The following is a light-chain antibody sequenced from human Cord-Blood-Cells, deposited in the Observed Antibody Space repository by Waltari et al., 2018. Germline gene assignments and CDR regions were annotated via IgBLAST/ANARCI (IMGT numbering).Light chain of an antibody. J-gene: IGKJ1*01. V-gene: IGKV1-5*01. CDR3: QQYNSYPRT. CDR2: DAS. Sequence: GDSVTITCRPSQSISSWLAWYQQKPGKAPKLLTYDASSLESGVASRFSGSGSGTEFTLTISSLQPDDFATYYCQQYNSYPRTFGQGTKVEIK. CDR1: QSISSW.